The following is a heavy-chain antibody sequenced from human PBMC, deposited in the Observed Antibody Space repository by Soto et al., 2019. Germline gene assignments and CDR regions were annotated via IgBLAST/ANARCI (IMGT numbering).Heavy chain of an antibody. CDR1: GGSISSGDYY. V-gene: IGHV4-30-4*01. CDR2: ISYSGST. CDR3: ATMGTTTGSYYFDY. Sequence: QVQLQESGPGLVNPSETLSLTCTVSGGSISSGDYYWSWIRQPPGKGLEWIAFISYSGSTYYNPSLQSRVAMSVDTSRNQFSLRLSSVTAADTAVYYWATMGTTTGSYYFDYWGQGTLVTVSS. J-gene: IGHJ4*02. D-gene: IGHD1-26*01.